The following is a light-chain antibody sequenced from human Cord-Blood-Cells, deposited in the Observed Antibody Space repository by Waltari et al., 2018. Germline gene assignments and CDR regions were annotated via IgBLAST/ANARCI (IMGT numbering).Light chain of an antibody. CDR2: EGS. CDR1: SSDVGSYNL. Sequence: QSALTQPASVSGSPGQSITISCTGTSSDVGSYNLVSWYQQHPGKAPKLMIYEGSKWPSGVSTRFSGSKSANTASLPISGLQAEDEADYYCCSYAGSSTFYVFGTGTKVTVL. CDR3: CSYAGSSTFYV. V-gene: IGLV2-23*01. J-gene: IGLJ1*01.